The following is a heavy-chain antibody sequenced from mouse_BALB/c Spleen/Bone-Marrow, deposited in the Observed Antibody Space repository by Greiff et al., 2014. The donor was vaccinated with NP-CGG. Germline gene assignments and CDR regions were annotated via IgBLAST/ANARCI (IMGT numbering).Heavy chain of an antibody. Sequence: EVQVVESGGGLVQPGGSRKLSCAASGFTFSSFGMHWVRQAPEKGLEWVAYISSGSSTIYYADTVKGRFTIPRDNPKNTLFLQMTSLRSEDTAMYYCARGGNFAWFAYWGQGTLVTVSA. CDR3: ARGGNFAWFAY. CDR2: ISSGSSTI. V-gene: IGHV5-17*02. J-gene: IGHJ3*01. CDR1: GFTFSSFG. D-gene: IGHD2-1*01.